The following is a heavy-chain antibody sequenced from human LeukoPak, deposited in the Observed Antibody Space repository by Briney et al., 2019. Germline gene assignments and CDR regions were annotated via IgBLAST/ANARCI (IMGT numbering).Heavy chain of an antibody. CDR2: ISGSGDSR. CDR3: AKGVTTVRIYYHGMDV. Sequence: PGGSLRLSCAASGFTFSSCAMSWVRQAPGKGLEWVSLISGSGDSRYYADSVKGRFTISRDNAKNTLWLQMNSLRAEGTAVYYCAKGVTTVRIYYHGMDVWGQGTTVTVSS. CDR1: GFTFSSCA. D-gene: IGHD4-17*01. V-gene: IGHV3-23*01. J-gene: IGHJ6*02.